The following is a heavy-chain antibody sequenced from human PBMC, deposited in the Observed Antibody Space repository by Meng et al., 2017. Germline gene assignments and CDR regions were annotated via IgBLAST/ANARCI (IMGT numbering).Heavy chain of an antibody. CDR1: EGAFSSYA. Sequence: QVQLVQFGVKVKKPGSSVKFSVKASEGAFSSYASSWVRQAPGQGLEWMGGIIPILGTANYAQKFQGRVTITTDESTSTAYMELSSLRSEDTAVYYCARGGNSVKPSAFDIWGQGTMVTVSS. CDR2: IIPILGTA. J-gene: IGHJ3*02. D-gene: IGHD4-23*01. V-gene: IGHV1-69*05. CDR3: ARGGNSVKPSAFDI.